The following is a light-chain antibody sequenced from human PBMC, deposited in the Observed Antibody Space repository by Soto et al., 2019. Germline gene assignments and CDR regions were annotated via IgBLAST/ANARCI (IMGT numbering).Light chain of an antibody. Sequence: QSVLTQPASVSGSPGQSITISCTGTSSDIGSYDLVSWYQQHPGTAPKLLIYDDNKRPSGIPDRFSGSKSGTSATLGITGFQTGDEAYYYCGSWDSSLSAYVFGTGTKVTVL. CDR3: GSWDSSLSAYV. CDR2: DDN. CDR1: SSDIGSYDL. J-gene: IGLJ1*01. V-gene: IGLV1-51*01.